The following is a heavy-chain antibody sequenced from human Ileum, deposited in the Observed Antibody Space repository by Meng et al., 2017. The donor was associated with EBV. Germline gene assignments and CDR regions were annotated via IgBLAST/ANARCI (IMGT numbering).Heavy chain of an antibody. J-gene: IGHJ4*02. CDR2: IYHSGST. V-gene: IGHV4-4*02. Sequence: VQRRWSVPGLVKPSRTLSLTCAVSGGSMSSTNWWSWVRQPPGKGLEWIGEIYHSGSTNYNPSLKSRVSISVDKSKNQFSLKLSSVTAADTAVYYCARADKVRFDYWGQGTLVTVSS. CDR3: ARADKVRFDY. CDR1: GGSMSSTNW.